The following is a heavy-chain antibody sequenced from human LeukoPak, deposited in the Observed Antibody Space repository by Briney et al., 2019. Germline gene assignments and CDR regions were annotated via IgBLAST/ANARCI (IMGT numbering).Heavy chain of an antibody. CDR2: INTDGSST. J-gene: IGHJ3*02. V-gene: IGHV3-74*01. CDR3: ARGGSYLDAFDI. CDR1: GFTFSSYW. D-gene: IGHD1-26*01. Sequence: GGSLRLSCAASGFTFSSYWMHWVRQAPGEGLVWVSRINTDGSSTSYADSVKGRFTISRDNSKNTLYLQMNSLRAEDTAVYFCARGGSYLDAFDIWGQGTMVTVSS.